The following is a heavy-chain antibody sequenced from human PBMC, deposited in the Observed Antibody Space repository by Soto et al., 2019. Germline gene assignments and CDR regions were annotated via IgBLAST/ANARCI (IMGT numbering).Heavy chain of an antibody. CDR2: IYHSWST. CDR1: GGSISSGGYS. Sequence: SETLFLTFAVSGGSISSGGYSSSLIWQPPGTGLEWIGYIYHSWSTYYNPSIHSRVNISVDRSKNQFSLKLSSVTAADTAVYYCARVVTAIPDYHGMDVWGQGTTVTASS. J-gene: IGHJ6*02. D-gene: IGHD2-21*02. CDR3: ARVVTAIPDYHGMDV. V-gene: IGHV4-30-2*01.